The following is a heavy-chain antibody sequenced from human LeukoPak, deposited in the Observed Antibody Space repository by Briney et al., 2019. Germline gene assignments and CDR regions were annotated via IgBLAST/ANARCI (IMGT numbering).Heavy chain of an antibody. D-gene: IGHD6-13*01. CDR1: GFIFSSYW. V-gene: IGHV3-74*01. Sequence: GGSLRLSCAASGFIFSSYWMHWVRQAPGKGLVWVSRINSDGSSTGYADSVKGRFTISRDNAKNTLYLQMNSLRAEDTAVYYCAKDLYRIAAAGTGMDVWGQGTTVIVSS. CDR3: AKDLYRIAAAGTGMDV. J-gene: IGHJ6*02. CDR2: INSDGSST.